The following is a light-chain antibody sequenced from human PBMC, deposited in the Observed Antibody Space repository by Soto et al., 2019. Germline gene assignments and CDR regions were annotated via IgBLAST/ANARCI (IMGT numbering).Light chain of an antibody. V-gene: IGKV1-33*01. J-gene: IGKJ3*01. CDR3: QHYHNLPPFT. CDR2: GAS. CDR1: QDIRTS. Sequence: DIQMTQSPSSLSASVGARVSITCQASQDIRTSLSWFQQKPGRAPKLLIYGASYLETGVPSRFSGSGSGTDFTFTISSLHPEDIGTYYCQHYHNLPPFTFGPGTKVDIK.